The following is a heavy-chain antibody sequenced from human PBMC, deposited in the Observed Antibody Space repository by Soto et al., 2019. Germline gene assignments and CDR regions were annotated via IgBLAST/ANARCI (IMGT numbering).Heavy chain of an antibody. CDR1: GGSISSGGYS. CDR2: IYHSGST. D-gene: IGHD5-12*01. CDR3: AAGGGLPRYY. J-gene: IGHJ4*02. V-gene: IGHV4-30-2*01. Sequence: QLQLQESGSGLVKPSQTLSLTCAVSGGSISSGGYSWSWIRQPPGKGLEWIGYIYHSGSTYYNPSLRSRVTLAVARSKNQFSLKLSSVTAADTAVYYCAAGGGLPRYYWGQGTLVTVSS.